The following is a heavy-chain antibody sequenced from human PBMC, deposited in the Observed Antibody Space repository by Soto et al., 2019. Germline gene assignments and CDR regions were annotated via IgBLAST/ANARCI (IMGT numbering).Heavy chain of an antibody. J-gene: IGHJ4*02. Sequence: GGSLRLSCAASGFTFSSYSMNWVRQAPGKGLEWVSYISSSSSTIYYADSVKGRFTISRDNAKNSLYLQMNSLRAEDTAVYYCAREGKYCSGGSCEPHVGYWGQGTLVTVSS. D-gene: IGHD2-15*01. CDR2: ISSSSSTI. CDR1: GFTFSSYS. CDR3: AREGKYCSGGSCEPHVGY. V-gene: IGHV3-48*01.